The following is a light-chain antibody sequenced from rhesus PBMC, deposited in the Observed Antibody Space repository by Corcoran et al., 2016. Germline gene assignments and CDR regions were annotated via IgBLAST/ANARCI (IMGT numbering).Light chain of an antibody. CDR1: QGISCY. V-gene: IGKV1-25*01. CDR2: QAS. Sequence: DIQMTQSLSSLSASVGDTVTITCRASQGISCYLAWYHQKPGKAPKLLIYQASTLQSGVPSRFRGNGSGTVFTLTISSLQPEDFATYYCQQHNSYPYSFGQGTKVEIK. J-gene: IGKJ2*01. CDR3: QQHNSYPYS.